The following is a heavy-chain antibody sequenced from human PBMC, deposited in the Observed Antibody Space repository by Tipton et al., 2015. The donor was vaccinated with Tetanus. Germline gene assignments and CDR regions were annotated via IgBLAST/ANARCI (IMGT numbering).Heavy chain of an antibody. CDR3: ARDRGDYIYYGMDV. CDR1: GYTFTGYY. CDR2: IDPNSGGT. J-gene: IGHJ6*02. V-gene: IGHV1-2*02. D-gene: IGHD3-22*01. Sequence: QVQLVQSGAEMKKPGASVKVSCKASGYTFTGYYIYWVRQAPGQGLEWMGWIDPNSGGTVYAQKFQGRVPMTRDTSISTGYMVLGSLRSADTAVYYGARDRGDYIYYGMDVWGPGTTVTVS.